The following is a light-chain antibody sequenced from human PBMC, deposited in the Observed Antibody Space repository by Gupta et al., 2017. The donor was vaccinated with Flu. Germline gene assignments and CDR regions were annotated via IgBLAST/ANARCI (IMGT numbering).Light chain of an antibody. V-gene: IGKV3-20*01. J-gene: IGKJ2*01. CDR1: QSVSSSTY. Sequence: ATLSCRASQSVSSSTYLAWYRQKPGQAPRLLIYGASSRATGIPDRFSGSGSGTDFTLTISRLEPEDFAVYYCQQYGGSSMYTFGQGTKLEIK. CDR2: GAS. CDR3: QQYGGSSMYT.